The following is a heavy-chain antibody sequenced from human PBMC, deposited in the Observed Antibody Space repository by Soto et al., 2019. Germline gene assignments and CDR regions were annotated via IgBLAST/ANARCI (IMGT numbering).Heavy chain of an antibody. Sequence: QVQRVESGGGVVQPGRSLRLSCAASGFSLSTYGMHLVRQAPGKGLEWVAVTSYGGSEDYAESVNGRFTISRDNSKNTLYLQMTSLRAEATAVYDCAKDPPLSGSYLLDSWGQGTRVNVSS. CDR2: TSYGGSE. V-gene: IGHV3-30*18. D-gene: IGHD1-26*01. J-gene: IGHJ4*02. CDR3: AKDPPLSGSYLLDS. CDR1: GFSLSTYG.